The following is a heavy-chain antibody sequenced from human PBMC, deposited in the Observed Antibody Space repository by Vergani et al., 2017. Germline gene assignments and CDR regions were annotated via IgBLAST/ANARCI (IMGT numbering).Heavy chain of an antibody. Sequence: QVQLVQSGAEVKKPGASVKVSCKASGYTFTSYYMHWVRQAPGQGLEWMGIINPSGGSTSYAQKFQGRVTMTRDTSTSTVYMELSSLRSEDTAVYYCARDRDGYDSSGYFLFDYWGQGTLVTVSS. CDR3: ARDRDGYDSSGYFLFDY. J-gene: IGHJ4*02. CDR2: INPSGGST. V-gene: IGHV1-46*01. D-gene: IGHD3-22*01. CDR1: GYTFTSYY.